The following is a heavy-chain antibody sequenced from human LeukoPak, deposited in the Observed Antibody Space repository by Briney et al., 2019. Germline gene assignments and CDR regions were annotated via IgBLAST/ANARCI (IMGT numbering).Heavy chain of an antibody. D-gene: IGHD2-2*02. CDR2: IGTSGSTI. CDR1: GFTFSDHY. CDR3: ARQGEGCSSTSCYKVDFDY. Sequence: GGSLRLSCAASGFTFSDHYMSWIRQAPGKGLEWVSYIGTSGSTIYYADSVKGRFTFSRDNAKNSLYLQMNSLRAEDTAVYYCARQGEGCSSTSCYKVDFDYWGQGTLVTVSS. J-gene: IGHJ4*02. V-gene: IGHV3-11*04.